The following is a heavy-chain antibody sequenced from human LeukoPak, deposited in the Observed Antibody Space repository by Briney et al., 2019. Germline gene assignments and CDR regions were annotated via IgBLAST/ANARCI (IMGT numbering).Heavy chain of an antibody. CDR1: GFTFSSYA. V-gene: IGHV3-64*01. J-gene: IGHJ4*02. CDR3: ASSAYGDYSSPFDD. CDR2: ISSNGGST. D-gene: IGHD4-17*01. Sequence: GGSLRLSCAASGFTFSSYAMHWVRQAPGKGLEYVSAISSNGGSTYYANSVKGRFTISRDNSKNTLYLQMSSLRAEDMAVYYCASSAYGDYSSPFDDGGQGTLVTVSS.